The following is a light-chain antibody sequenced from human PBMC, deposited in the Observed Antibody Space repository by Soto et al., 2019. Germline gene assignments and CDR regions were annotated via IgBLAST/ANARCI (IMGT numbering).Light chain of an antibody. V-gene: IGLV2-14*01. J-gene: IGLJ1*01. CDR3: SSYTSSSTLYV. CDR1: SSDVCCYNY. Sequence: QSALTQPASVSGSPGQSITISCTGTSSDVCCYNYVSWYQQHPGKAPKLMIYDVSNRPSGVSNRFSGSKSGNTASLTISGLQAEDEADYYCSSYTSSSTLYVFGTGTKVTVL. CDR2: DVS.